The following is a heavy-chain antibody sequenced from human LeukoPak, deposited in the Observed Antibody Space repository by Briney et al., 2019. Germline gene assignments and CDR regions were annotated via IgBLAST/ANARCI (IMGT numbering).Heavy chain of an antibody. CDR2: IYYSGST. V-gene: IGHV4-59*01. CDR1: GGSISSYY. Sequence: PSETLSLTCTVSGGSISSYYWSWIRQPPGKGLEWIGYIYYSGSTNYNPSLKSRVAISVDTSKNQFSLKLSSVTAADTAVYFCARAVYYDSSGYLGYYYYYMDVWGKGTTVTVSS. D-gene: IGHD3-22*01. CDR3: ARAVYYDSSGYLGYYYYYMDV. J-gene: IGHJ6*03.